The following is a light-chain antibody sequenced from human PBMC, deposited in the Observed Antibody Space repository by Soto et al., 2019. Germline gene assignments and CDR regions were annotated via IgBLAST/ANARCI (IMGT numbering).Light chain of an antibody. V-gene: IGKV3-11*01. CDR2: DAS. CDR3: QQFSSYPLT. Sequence: ETMMTQSPATLSLSPGERATLSCRASQTVSSYLLWYQQKPGQAPRLLIYDASNRATGIPARFSGSGSETDFTLTISRLEPEDFAVYYCQQFSSYPLTFGGGTKVDIK. J-gene: IGKJ4*01. CDR1: QTVSSY.